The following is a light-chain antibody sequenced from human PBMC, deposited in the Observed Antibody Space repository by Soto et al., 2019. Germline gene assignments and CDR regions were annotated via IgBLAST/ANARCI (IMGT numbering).Light chain of an antibody. CDR2: ATT. CDR3: QESFKSYNTLT. CDR1: QSISTY. V-gene: IGKV1-39*01. Sequence: DIQITQSPSSLSASVGARVIISCRASQSISTYLNWYQQRPGKAPKLLIYATTSLQSGVTSRFCGSGSGTHFTLTISSLQPEDFATYYCQESFKSYNTLTFGGGS. J-gene: IGKJ4*01.